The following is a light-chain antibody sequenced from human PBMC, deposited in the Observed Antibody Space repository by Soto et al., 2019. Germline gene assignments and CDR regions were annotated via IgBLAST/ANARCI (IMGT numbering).Light chain of an antibody. CDR2: DNS. Sequence: QSVLTQPPSVSAAPGQKVTISCSGSSSNIGNNYVSWYQHLPGTAPKLLIYDNSKRPSGMPDRFSGSKSGASATLGITGLQTGDEADYYCGTWDSSLSAVVFGGGTKLTVL. J-gene: IGLJ2*01. CDR3: GTWDSSLSAVV. V-gene: IGLV1-51*01. CDR1: SSNIGNNY.